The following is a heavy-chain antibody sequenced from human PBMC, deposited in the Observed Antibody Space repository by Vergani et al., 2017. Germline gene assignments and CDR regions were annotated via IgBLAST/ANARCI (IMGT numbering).Heavy chain of an antibody. V-gene: IGHV4-61*02. Sequence: QVHLNEAGPGLVKPSQTLSLTCTVSDASITSGSFYWSWIRQPAGKGLEWIGRIHASGTKNYNPSLRSRVTLSVDTSKNQLSLKMISMTAADTAVYYCATAFFLEGTGSYAGYWGQGTLVTVSS. CDR3: ATAFFLEGTGSYAGY. J-gene: IGHJ4*02. CDR1: DASITSGSFY. D-gene: IGHD3-16*01. CDR2: IHASGTK.